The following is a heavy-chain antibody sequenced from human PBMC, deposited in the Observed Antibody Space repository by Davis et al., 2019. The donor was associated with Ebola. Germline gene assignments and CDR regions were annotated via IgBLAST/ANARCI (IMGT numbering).Heavy chain of an antibody. Sequence: SETLSLTCTVSGGSTRGSGQYWGWIRQPPGKGLEWMASIFYSGSISYNPSLKSRFTISVDTTKNHFTLKLRSVTAADTAVYYCARQSSSSRGDYWGQGILVTVSS. CDR3: ARQSSSSRGDY. CDR1: GGSTRGSGQY. V-gene: IGHV4-39*01. D-gene: IGHD2-2*01. J-gene: IGHJ4*02. CDR2: IFYSGSI.